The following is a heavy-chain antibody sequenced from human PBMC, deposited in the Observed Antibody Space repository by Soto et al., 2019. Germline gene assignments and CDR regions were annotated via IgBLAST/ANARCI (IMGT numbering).Heavy chain of an antibody. CDR3: ATHALFLSGPLDY. CDR1: GFTFSGQW. D-gene: IGHD2-8*02. V-gene: IGHV3-7*02. Sequence: GGSLRLSCAASGFTFSGQWMTWVRQAPGKGLEWVASINKDESDKYNVDYVKGRLNISRDNAKSSLFLQIKRLRAEDTAVYFCATHALFLSGPLDYWGQGTLVTVSS. CDR2: INKDESDK. J-gene: IGHJ4*02.